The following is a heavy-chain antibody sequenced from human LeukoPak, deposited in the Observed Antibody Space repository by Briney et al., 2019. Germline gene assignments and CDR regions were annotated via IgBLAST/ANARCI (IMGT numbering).Heavy chain of an antibody. V-gene: IGHV3-23*01. CDR1: GFTFSSYA. CDR3: AKITLRGRWPDY. CDR2: ISGSGGST. J-gene: IGHJ4*02. D-gene: IGHD4-23*01. Sequence: PGGSLRLSCAASGFTFSSYAMSWVRQAPGKGLEWVSAISGSGGSTYYADSVKGRFTISRDNSKNMLYLQMNSLRAEDTAVYYCAKITLRGRWPDYWGQGTLVTVSS.